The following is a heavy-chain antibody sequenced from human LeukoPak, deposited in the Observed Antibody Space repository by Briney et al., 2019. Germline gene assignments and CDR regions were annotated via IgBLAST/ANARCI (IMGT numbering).Heavy chain of an antibody. D-gene: IGHD5-18*01. CDR1: GYTFTNYG. J-gene: IGHJ4*02. CDR3: ARVSKLSFDY. V-gene: IGHV1-18*01. Sequence: ASVQVSCKSSGYTFTNYGISWVRQAPGQGLEWMGWISAYNGNTNYAQKLQGRVTMTTDTSTRTAYMELRSLRSDDTAVYYCARVSKLSFDYWGEGTLVTVSS. CDR2: ISAYNGNT.